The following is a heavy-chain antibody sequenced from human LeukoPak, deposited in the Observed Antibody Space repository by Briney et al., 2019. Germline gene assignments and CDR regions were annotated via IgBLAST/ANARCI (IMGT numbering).Heavy chain of an antibody. CDR1: GFTFTTYW. Sequence: GGSLRLSCAASGFTFTTYWMSWVRQAPGKGLEWVANIKQDGSEKYYVYSVKGRFTISRDNAKNSLYLQMNSLRAEDTAVYYCARGFVGISYWGQGTLVTVSS. CDR3: ARGFVGISY. CDR2: IKQDGSEK. D-gene: IGHD7-27*01. J-gene: IGHJ4*02. V-gene: IGHV3-7*01.